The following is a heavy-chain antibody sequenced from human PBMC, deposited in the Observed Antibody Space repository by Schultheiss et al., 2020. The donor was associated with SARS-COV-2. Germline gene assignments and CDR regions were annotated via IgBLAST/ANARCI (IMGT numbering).Heavy chain of an antibody. J-gene: IGHJ4*02. CDR2: IWYDGSNK. V-gene: IGHV3-33*01. D-gene: IGHD1-1*01. CDR3: ARDRDNWNDVRPTAPDY. CDR1: GFTFSSYG. Sequence: GGSLRLSCAASGFTFSSYGMHWVRQAPGKGLEWVAVIWYDGSNKYYADSVKGRFTISRDNSNNTLYLQMNSLRAEDTAVYYCARDRDNWNDVRPTAPDYWGQGTLVTVSS.